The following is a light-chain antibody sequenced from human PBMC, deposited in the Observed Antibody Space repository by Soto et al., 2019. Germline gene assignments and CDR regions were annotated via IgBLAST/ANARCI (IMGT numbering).Light chain of an antibody. V-gene: IGKV3-20*01. CDR2: DAS. Sequence: EILLTQSPGTLSLSPGERATLSCRASQSLNRRYLAWYQQKPGQAPRLLIYDASRRATDIPDRFSGSGSGTDFTLTITRLEPEDFAVYYCQQYGSSPTTFGQGTKVDIK. J-gene: IGKJ1*01. CDR3: QQYGSSPTT. CDR1: QSLNRRY.